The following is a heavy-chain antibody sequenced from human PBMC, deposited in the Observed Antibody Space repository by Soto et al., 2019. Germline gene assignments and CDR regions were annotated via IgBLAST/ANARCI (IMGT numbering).Heavy chain of an antibody. D-gene: IGHD1-1*01. Sequence: QVQLVESGGGVVQPGRSLRLSCAASGFTFHSFTMHWVRQSPGKGLEWVALISYDGTNEYYADSVKGRFTISRDNSKSTLYLQMNSLRTDDTALYYCARDTRETTYYFDYWGQGTLVTVSS. J-gene: IGHJ4*02. CDR3: ARDTRETTYYFDY. CDR1: GFTFHSFT. V-gene: IGHV3-30-3*01. CDR2: ISYDGTNE.